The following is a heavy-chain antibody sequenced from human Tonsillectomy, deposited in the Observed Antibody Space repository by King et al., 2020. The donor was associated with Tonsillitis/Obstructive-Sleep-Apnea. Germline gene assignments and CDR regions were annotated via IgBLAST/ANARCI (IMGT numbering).Heavy chain of an antibody. V-gene: IGHV4-59*01. CDR3: ARAGGYCTSGSCLPLDY. CDR2: LHYTGNP. D-gene: IGHD2-15*01. Sequence: QLQESGPGLVRPSETLSLTCTVSGGPINSYYWSWIRQPPGKGLEWIGYLHYTGNPNYNPSLESRVTISVEMSENQFSLKLISVTAADTAVYYCARAGGYCTSGSCLPLDYWGRGALVTVSS. J-gene: IGHJ4*02. CDR1: GGPINSYY.